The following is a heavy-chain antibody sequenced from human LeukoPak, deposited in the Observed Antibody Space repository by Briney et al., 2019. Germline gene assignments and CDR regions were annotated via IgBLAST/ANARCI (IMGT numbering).Heavy chain of an antibody. CDR3: AKTYRDGYKIFDY. CDR1: GFTFSSYS. V-gene: IGHV3-21*04. CDR2: ISSSSSYI. J-gene: IGHJ4*02. Sequence: TPGGSLRLSCAASGFTFSSYSMNWVRQAPGKGLEWVSSISSSSSYIYYADSVKGRFTISRDNSKNTLYLQMNSLRAEDTAVYYCAKTYRDGYKIFDYWGQGTLVTVSS. D-gene: IGHD5-24*01.